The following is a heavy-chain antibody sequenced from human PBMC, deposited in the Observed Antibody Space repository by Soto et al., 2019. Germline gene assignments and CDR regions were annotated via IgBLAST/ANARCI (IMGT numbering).Heavy chain of an antibody. V-gene: IGHV4-31*03. J-gene: IGHJ4*02. Sequence: QVQLQESGPRLVRPSQTLSLTCNVSGESISSGGYYWSWIRHHPGKGLEWIGYNYDSESAYYNPSLKSRVIISMDTSKNHFAMRLSSVTAADTAVYYCARASSSSSAADYWGQGTLVTVSS. CDR3: ARASSSSSAADY. CDR1: GESISSGGYY. D-gene: IGHD6-6*01. CDR2: NYDSESA.